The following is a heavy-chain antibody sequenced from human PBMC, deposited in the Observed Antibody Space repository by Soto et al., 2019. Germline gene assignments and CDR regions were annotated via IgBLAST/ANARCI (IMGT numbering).Heavy chain of an antibody. CDR2: IRGKKNNYAT. D-gene: IGHD6-19*01. CDR3: TRHEEGRRAVFYGMDV. Sequence: ERQLVQSGGGVVQPGGSLKLSCAAFGFTFSVSDMHWVRQASGKGLEWVGRIRGKKNNYATTYAASMTGRFIISRDDSDNTAFLHMSSLKTEDTAIYYCTRHEEGRRAVFYGMDVWGQGTTVTVSS. J-gene: IGHJ6*02. V-gene: IGHV3-73*02. CDR1: GFTFSVSD.